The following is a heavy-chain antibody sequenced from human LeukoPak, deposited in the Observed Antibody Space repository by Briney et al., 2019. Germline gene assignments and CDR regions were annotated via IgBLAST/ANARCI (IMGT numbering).Heavy chain of an antibody. CDR1: GFTFDDYA. CDR3: AKDTLPGDSGSYHDAFDI. D-gene: IGHD1-26*01. J-gene: IGHJ3*02. CDR2: ISWNSGSI. Sequence: PGRSLRLSCAASGFTFDDYAMHWVRQVPGKGLEWVSGISWNSGSIGYADSVKGRFTISRDNAKNSLYLQMNSLRAEDMALYYCAKDTLPGDSGSYHDAFDIWGQGTMVTVSS. V-gene: IGHV3-9*03.